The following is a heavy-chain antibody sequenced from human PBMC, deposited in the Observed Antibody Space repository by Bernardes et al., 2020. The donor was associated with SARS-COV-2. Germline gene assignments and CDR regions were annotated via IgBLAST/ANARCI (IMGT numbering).Heavy chain of an antibody. V-gene: IGHV3-9*01. D-gene: IGHD3-10*01. CDR3: ATLPNSAGPNYYYYGMDV. CDR2: ISWNSGNI. Sequence: GGSLRLSCAASGFTFDDYAMHWVRQAPGKGLEWVSGISWNSGNIGYADSVKGRFTISRDNAKNSLYLQMNSLRAEDTALYYCATLPNSAGPNYYYYGMDVWGQGTTVTVSS. J-gene: IGHJ6*02. CDR1: GFTFDDYA.